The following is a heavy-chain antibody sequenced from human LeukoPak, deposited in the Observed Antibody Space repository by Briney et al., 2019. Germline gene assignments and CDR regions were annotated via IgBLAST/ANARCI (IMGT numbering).Heavy chain of an antibody. J-gene: IGHJ5*02. CDR2: IYYSGST. CDR1: GGSISSYY. Sequence: PSETLSLTCTVSGGSISSYYWSWIRQPPGKGLEWIGYIYYSGSTDYNPSLKSRVTISVDTSKNQFSLTLSSVTAADTAVYYCAPRGITMVRGVIRNNWFDPWGQGTLVTVSS. D-gene: IGHD3-10*01. CDR3: APRGITMVRGVIRNNWFDP. V-gene: IGHV4-59*12.